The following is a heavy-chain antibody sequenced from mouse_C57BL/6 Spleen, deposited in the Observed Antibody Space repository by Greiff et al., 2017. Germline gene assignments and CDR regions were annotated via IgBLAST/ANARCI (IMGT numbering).Heavy chain of an antibody. CDR3: ARSQLLRYDAMDY. J-gene: IGHJ4*01. Sequence: LVESGPELVKPGASVKISCKASGYAFSSSWMNWVKQRPGKGLEWIGRIYPGDGDTNYNGKFKGKATLTADKSSSTAYMQLSSLTSEDSAVYFCARSQLLRYDAMDYWGQGTSVTVSS. CDR1: GYAFSSSW. D-gene: IGHD1-1*01. CDR2: IYPGDGDT. V-gene: IGHV1-82*01.